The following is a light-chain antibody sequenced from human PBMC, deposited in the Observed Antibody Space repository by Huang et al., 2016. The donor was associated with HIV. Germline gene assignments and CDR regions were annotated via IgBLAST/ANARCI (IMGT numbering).Light chain of an antibody. J-gene: IGKJ3*01. CDR1: PGVSGY. CDR2: SAS. V-gene: IGKV1-9*01. Sequence: IQLTQSPSSLTASVGDRVTITCRASPGVSGYLAWYQQKPGTAPRLLIYSASTLQSGVPSRFSGNGSGTDFTLAILSLQPEDFATYYCQQLNSYPFTFGPGTRVDVK. CDR3: QQLNSYPFT.